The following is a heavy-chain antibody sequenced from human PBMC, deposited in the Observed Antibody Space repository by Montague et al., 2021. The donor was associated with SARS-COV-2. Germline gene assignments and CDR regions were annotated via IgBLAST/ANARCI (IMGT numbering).Heavy chain of an antibody. CDR2: IIPMFGTG. CDR3: GGGVNFDY. J-gene: IGHJ4*02. D-gene: IGHD3-3*01. Sequence: SVKVSCKASGFTFSNYPISWVRQAPGQGPEWMGGIIPMFGTGNYAQKFRGGLTFTADEATNTAYMELSSLRSEDTAIYYCGGGVNFDYWGQGTLVIVSS. V-gene: IGHV1-69*13. CDR1: GFTFSNYP.